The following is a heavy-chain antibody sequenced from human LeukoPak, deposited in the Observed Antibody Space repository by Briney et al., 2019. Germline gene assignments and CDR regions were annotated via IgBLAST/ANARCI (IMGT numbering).Heavy chain of an antibody. D-gene: IGHD6-19*01. J-gene: IGHJ4*02. Sequence: PGGSLRLSCAASGFTFSNYWMSWVRQPAGKGLEWVANINQGGSEKYYLNSVKGRFTISRDNAKNSLYLQMNSLRADDTAIYYCVRDGSGYDYWGQGTLVTVSS. CDR1: GFTFSNYW. CDR3: VRDGSGYDY. CDR2: INQGGSEK. V-gene: IGHV3-7*05.